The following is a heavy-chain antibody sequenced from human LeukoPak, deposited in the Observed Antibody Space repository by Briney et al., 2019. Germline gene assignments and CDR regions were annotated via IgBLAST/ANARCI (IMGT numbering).Heavy chain of an antibody. D-gene: IGHD3-3*02. CDR1: GFTVSSNY. J-gene: IGHJ1*01. V-gene: IGHV3-53*01. Sequence: GGSLTLSCAASGFTVSSNYMSWVRQAPGKGLEWVSVIYSGGSTYYADSVKGRFTISRDNSKNTLYLQMNSLRAEDRAVYYCAKDGRWAFDLWGQGTLVSVSS. CDR2: IYSGGST. CDR3: AKDGRWAFDL.